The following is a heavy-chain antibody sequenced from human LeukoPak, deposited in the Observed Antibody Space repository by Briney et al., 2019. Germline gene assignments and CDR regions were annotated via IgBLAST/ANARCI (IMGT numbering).Heavy chain of an antibody. CDR2: ISSSSSYI. CDR3: ARFPCSSTSCYRARDY. CDR1: GFTFSSYS. D-gene: IGHD2-2*01. V-gene: IGHV3-21*01. J-gene: IGHJ4*02. Sequence: GGSLRLSCAASGFTFSSYSMNWVRQAPGKGLEWVSSISSSSSYIYYADSVKGRFTISRDSAKNSLYLQMNSLRAEDTAVYYCARFPCSSTSCYRARDYWGQGTLVTVSS.